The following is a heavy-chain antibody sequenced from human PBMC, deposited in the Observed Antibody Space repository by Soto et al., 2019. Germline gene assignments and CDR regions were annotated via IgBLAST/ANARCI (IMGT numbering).Heavy chain of an antibody. J-gene: IGHJ4*02. D-gene: IGHD4-17*01. Sequence: EAHVVESGGGLVVPGGSLRLSCAASGFTFSNAWMTWVRQAPGKGLEWVGRIKSKSDGGTTEDAAPVKGRFTISRDDSRNTLYLQMNSLKTEDTAVYYCVTWVGSVTTVAWYWGQGTLVTVSS. V-gene: IGHV3-15*07. CDR3: VTWVGSVTTVAWY. CDR1: GFTFSNAW. CDR2: IKSKSDGGTT.